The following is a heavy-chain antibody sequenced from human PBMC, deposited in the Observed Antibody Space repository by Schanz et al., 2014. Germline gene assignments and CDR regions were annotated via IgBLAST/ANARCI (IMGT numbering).Heavy chain of an antibody. V-gene: IGHV1-18*01. J-gene: IGHJ4*02. CDR3: ARSAGRDFWSGYYTRFDY. CDR2: ISAYNGNT. CDR1: GYTFTSYG. D-gene: IGHD3-3*01. Sequence: QIQLVQSGAEVKKPGASVKVSCKASGYTFTSYGISWVRQAPGQGLEWMGWISAYNGNTKYPQKLQGRVTMTADTSTNTVYMELRSLRSDDTAVYYCARSAGRDFWSGYYTRFDYWGQGTLVTVSS.